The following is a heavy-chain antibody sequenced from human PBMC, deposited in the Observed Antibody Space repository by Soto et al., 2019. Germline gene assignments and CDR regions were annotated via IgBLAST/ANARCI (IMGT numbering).Heavy chain of an antibody. CDR3: AKDHGSGWYEDFDD. CDR1: GYTFIAYH. Sequence: QVQLVQSGAEAKKPGASVKVSCKASGYTFIAYHKHWLRQAPGQGLEWMGWINPNSGGTNYAQEFQDSVSMTRDTSISTAYMELSRRTSDDTAMYYCAKDHGSGWYEDFDDWGEGSLVTVSP. D-gene: IGHD6-19*01. CDR2: INPNSGGT. J-gene: IGHJ4*02. V-gene: IGHV1-2*02.